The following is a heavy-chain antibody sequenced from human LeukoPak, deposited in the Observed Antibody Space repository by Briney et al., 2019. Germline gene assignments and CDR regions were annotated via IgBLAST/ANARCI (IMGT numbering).Heavy chain of an antibody. CDR1: GFTFDDYA. CDR3: AKDIGGYSYGYGFDY. Sequence: GGSLRLSYAASGFTFDDYAMHWVRQAPGKGLEWVSGISWNSGSIGYADSVKGRFTISKDNAKNSLYLQMNSLRAEDMALYYCAKDIGGYSYGYGFDYWGQGTLVTVSS. CDR2: ISWNSGSI. D-gene: IGHD5-18*01. J-gene: IGHJ4*02. V-gene: IGHV3-9*03.